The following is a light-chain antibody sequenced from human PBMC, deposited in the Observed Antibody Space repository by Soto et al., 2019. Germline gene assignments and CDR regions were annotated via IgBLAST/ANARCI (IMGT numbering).Light chain of an antibody. CDR3: QQYNNWPPWT. CDR1: QSVSSN. V-gene: IGKV3-15*01. Sequence: IVMTQSPATLSVSPGERATLSCRASQSVSSNLAWYQQKPGQAPRLLIYGESTRATGIPVRFSGSGSETAFTLTISSLQSEDFAVYYCQQYNNWPPWTFGQGTKVEIK. J-gene: IGKJ1*01. CDR2: GES.